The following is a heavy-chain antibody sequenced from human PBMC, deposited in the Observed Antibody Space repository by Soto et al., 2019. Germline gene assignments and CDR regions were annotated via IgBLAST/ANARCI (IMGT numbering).Heavy chain of an antibody. D-gene: IGHD6-13*01. V-gene: IGHV5-51*01. CDR3: ARSHRSSPYFDF. Sequence: ESLKISCQCSGYTFSNFWIGWVRQLPGQGLEWMGIIYPGDHETRYSPSFLGKVTISAETSINTAYLQWSSLGASDSAFYFCARSHRSSPYFDFWGQGALVTVSS. J-gene: IGHJ4*02. CDR2: IYPGDHET. CDR1: GYTFSNFW.